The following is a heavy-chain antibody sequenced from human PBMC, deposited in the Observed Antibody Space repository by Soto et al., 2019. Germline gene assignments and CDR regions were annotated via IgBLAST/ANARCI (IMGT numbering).Heavy chain of an antibody. CDR3: ASFRLDYGDLKY. CDR1: GYTFTSYG. V-gene: IGHV1-18*04. Sequence: ASVRVSCKASGYTFTSYGISWVRQAPGQGLEWMGWISAYNGNTNYAQKLQGRVTMTTDTSTSTAYMELRSLRSDDTAVYYCASFRLDYGDLKYWGQGTLVTGSS. CDR2: ISAYNGNT. J-gene: IGHJ4*02. D-gene: IGHD4-17*01.